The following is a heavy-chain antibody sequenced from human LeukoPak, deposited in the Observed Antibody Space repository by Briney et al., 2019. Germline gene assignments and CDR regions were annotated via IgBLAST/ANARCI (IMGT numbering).Heavy chain of an antibody. CDR1: GFTFSSYW. CDR2: INRDGSST. Sequence: PGGSLRLSCAASGFTFSSYWMHWVRQAPGKGLVLVSRINRDGSSTCYADSVEGRFTISRDNAKNTLYLQMNSLRAEDTAVYYCAACSSNSTYGMDVWGKGTTVTVSS. V-gene: IGHV3-74*01. D-gene: IGHD2-2*01. J-gene: IGHJ6*04. CDR3: AACSSNSTYGMDV.